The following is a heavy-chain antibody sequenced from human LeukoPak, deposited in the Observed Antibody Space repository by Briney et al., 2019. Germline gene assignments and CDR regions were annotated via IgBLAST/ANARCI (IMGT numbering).Heavy chain of an antibody. CDR1: GYTFTGYY. CDR2: INPNSGGT. J-gene: IGHJ5*02. V-gene: IGHV1-2*02. Sequence: ASVKASCKASGYTFTGYYMHWVRQAPGQGLEWMGWINPNSGGTNYAQKFQGRVTMTRDTSISTAYMELSRLRSDDTAVYYCARGVVRQYNWFDPWGQGTLVTVSS. CDR3: ARGVVRQYNWFDP. D-gene: IGHD2-15*01.